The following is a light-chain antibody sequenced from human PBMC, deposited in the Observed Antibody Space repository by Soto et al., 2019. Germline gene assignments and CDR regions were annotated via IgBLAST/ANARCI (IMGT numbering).Light chain of an antibody. V-gene: IGLV1-47*01. CDR1: SSNIGSNY. CDR2: RNN. Sequence: QSVLTQPPSASGTPGQRVTISCSGSSSNIGSNYVYWYQQLPGTAPKLLIYRNNQRPSWVPDRRSGSKSGTSASLAISGLRSEDEADYYCAAWDDSLSGVVFGGGTKLTVL. J-gene: IGLJ2*01. CDR3: AAWDDSLSGVV.